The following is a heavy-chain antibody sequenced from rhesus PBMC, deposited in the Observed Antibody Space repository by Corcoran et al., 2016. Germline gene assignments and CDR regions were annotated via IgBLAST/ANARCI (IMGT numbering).Heavy chain of an antibody. J-gene: IGHJ4*01. Sequence: QLQLQESGPGLVKPSETLSLTCAVSGGSISSNYWSWIRQPPGKGLEWFGRISGSGGSTDSNPSSKSRVTISTDTSKNQFSLKLSSVTAADTAVYYCARAPLYGSTLFDYWGQGVLVTVSS. CDR2: ISGSGGST. D-gene: IGHD4-29*01. CDR1: GGSISSNY. CDR3: ARAPLYGSTLFDY. V-gene: IGHV4-173*01.